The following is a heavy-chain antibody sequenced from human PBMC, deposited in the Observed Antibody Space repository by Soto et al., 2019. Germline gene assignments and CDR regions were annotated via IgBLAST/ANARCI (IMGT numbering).Heavy chain of an antibody. CDR1: GFTFSSYD. CDR3: ARGAEMAIRFWAFDI. J-gene: IGHJ3*02. V-gene: IGHV3-13*01. Sequence: GGSLRLSCAASGFTFSSYDMHWVRQATGKGLEWVSAIGTAGDTYYPGTVKGRFTIARENAKNSLYLQMNSLRAEDTAVYYCARGAEMAIRFWAFDIWGQGTMVTVSS. D-gene: IGHD2-21*01. CDR2: IGTAGDT.